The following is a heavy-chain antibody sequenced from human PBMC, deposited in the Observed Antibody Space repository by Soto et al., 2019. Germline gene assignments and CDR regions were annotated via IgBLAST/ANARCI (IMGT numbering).Heavy chain of an antibody. CDR1: GGTFSSYA. CDR2: IIPIFGTA. V-gene: IGHV1-69*13. J-gene: IGHJ6*03. D-gene: IGHD2-2*01. Sequence: GASVKVSCKASGGTFSSYATSWVRQAPGQGLEWMGGIIPIFGTANYAQKFQGRVTITADESTSTAYMELSSLRSDDTAVYCCASTPGWGGYCSSTSCQPDYYMDVWGKGTTVTVSS. CDR3: ASTPGWGGYCSSTSCQPDYYMDV.